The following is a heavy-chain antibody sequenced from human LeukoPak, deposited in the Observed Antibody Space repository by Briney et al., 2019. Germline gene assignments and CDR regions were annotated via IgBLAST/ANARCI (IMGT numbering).Heavy chain of an antibody. CDR1: GFSVSRSY. J-gene: IGHJ4*02. D-gene: IGHD3-10*01. V-gene: IGHV3-66*01. CDR2: IYSGGST. CDR3: ARDYYGSGRYFDY. Sequence: GGSLRLSCAASGFSVSRSYMSWVRQAPGKGLEWVSVIYSGGSTYYADSVKGRFTISRDSAKNSLYLQMNSLRDEDTSVYYCARDYYGSGRYFDYWGQRTLVTVSS.